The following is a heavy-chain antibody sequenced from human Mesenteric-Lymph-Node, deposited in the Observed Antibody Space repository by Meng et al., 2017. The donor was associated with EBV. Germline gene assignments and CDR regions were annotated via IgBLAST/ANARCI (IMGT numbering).Heavy chain of an antibody. Sequence: QWSAPGVWNPCVPLALTCAGSGGSIRSSNWWKWVRQPPGKGLEWIGEIYDGGFTNYNPSLKSRVTISLDKSKNQFSLKLTSVTAADTAVYYCARKDGNGWWYFDLWGRGTLVTVSS. CDR2: IYDGGFT. V-gene: IGHV4-4*02. J-gene: IGHJ2*01. D-gene: IGHD6-19*01. CDR1: GGSIRSSNW. CDR3: ARKDGNGWWYFDL.